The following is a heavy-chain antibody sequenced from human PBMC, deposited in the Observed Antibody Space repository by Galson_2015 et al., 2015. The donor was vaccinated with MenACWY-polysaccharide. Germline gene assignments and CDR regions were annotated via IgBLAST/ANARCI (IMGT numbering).Heavy chain of an antibody. Sequence: SLRLSCAASGFTFSDYYMSWIRQAPGKGLEWVSCISGGGRTIYYADSVKGRFAISRDNAKNSLYLQMNSLRAADTAVYYCARIPSTVTSFGWFDPWGQGTLVTVTS. CDR1: GFTFSDYY. CDR3: ARIPSTVTSFGWFDP. J-gene: IGHJ5*02. CDR2: ISGGGRTI. V-gene: IGHV3-11*01. D-gene: IGHD4-17*01.